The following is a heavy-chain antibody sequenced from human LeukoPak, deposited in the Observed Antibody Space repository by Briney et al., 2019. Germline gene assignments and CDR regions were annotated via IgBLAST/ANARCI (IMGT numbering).Heavy chain of an antibody. J-gene: IGHJ4*02. V-gene: IGHV4-59*05. CDR2: IYYSGST. Sequence: SETLSLTCTVSSGSISSYYWSCSRQPPGKGLEWIGSIYYSGSTYYNPSLKSRVTISVDTSKNQFSLKLSSVTAADTAVYYCEGLPRRHCSGGRFHDYWGRGPLVTVSS. CDR3: EGLPRRHCSGGRFHDY. D-gene: IGHD2-15*01. CDR1: SGSISSYY.